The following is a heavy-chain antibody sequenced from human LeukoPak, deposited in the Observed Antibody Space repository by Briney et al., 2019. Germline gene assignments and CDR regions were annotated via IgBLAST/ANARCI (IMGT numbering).Heavy chain of an antibody. CDR1: GGSISRYY. CDR2: IYTSGST. CDR3: ARDGYCSGGSCYSVYYYFYYMDV. D-gene: IGHD2-15*01. Sequence: PSETLSLTCTVSGGSISRYYWSWIRQPAGKGLEWIGRIYTSGSTNYNPSLKSRVTMSVDTSKNQFSLKLSSVTAADTAVYYCARDGYCSGGSCYSVYYYFYYMDVWGKGTTVTVSS. V-gene: IGHV4-4*07. J-gene: IGHJ6*03.